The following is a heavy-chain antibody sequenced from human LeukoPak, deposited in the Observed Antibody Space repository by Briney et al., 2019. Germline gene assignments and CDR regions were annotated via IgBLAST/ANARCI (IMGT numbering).Heavy chain of an antibody. J-gene: IGHJ4*02. CDR3: ARMKNGWYVPEGYFDY. D-gene: IGHD6-19*01. V-gene: IGHV3-9*01. Sequence: GGSLRLSCAASGFTFDDYAMHWVRQAPGKGLEWISGISWNSGSIGYADSVKGRFTISRDNAKNSLYLQMNSLRAEDTALYYCARMKNGWYVPEGYFDYWGQGTLVTVSS. CDR2: ISWNSGSI. CDR1: GFTFDDYA.